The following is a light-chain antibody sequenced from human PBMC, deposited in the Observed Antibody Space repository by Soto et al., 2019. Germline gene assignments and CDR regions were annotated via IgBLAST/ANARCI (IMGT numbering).Light chain of an antibody. CDR1: QTVSSN. Sequence: EFVLTQSPGTLSLSPGARAPLSCRASQTVSSNLAWYQQNPGQAPRLLISGASSRATGIPDRFSGSGSATDFTLTISRLEPEDFALYYCQHYGRSPITFGQGTRLEIK. CDR2: GAS. V-gene: IGKV3-20*01. CDR3: QHYGRSPIT. J-gene: IGKJ5*01.